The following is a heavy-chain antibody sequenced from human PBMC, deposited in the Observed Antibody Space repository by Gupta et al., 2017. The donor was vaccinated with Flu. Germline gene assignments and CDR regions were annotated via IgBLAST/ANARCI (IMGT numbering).Heavy chain of an antibody. D-gene: IGHD1-1*01. CDR2: IKQDGSDK. Sequence: EVHLEESGGALVQSGGSLRLSCTASGFTVANYWVKWVRQAPGKGLEWVANIKQDGSDKNYVDSVRGRFTISRDNAKNSLFLQMNSLTAEDTAVYYCARSISGSTIASYFYMDVWGKGTTVTVSS. V-gene: IGHV3-7*01. CDR1: GFTVANYW. J-gene: IGHJ6*03. CDR3: ARSISGSTIASYFYMDV.